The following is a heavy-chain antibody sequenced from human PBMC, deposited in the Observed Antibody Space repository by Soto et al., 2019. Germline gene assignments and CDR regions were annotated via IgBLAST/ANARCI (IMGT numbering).Heavy chain of an antibody. CDR3: AKDRGYGYYYGMDV. V-gene: IGHV3-30*18. CDR1: GFTFSSYG. CDR2: ISYDGSNK. Sequence: GGSLRLSCAASGFTFSSYGMHWVRQAPGKGLEWVAVISYDGSNKYYADSVKGRFTISRDNSKNTLYLQMNSLRAEDTAVYYCAKDRGYGYYYGMDVWGQGTTGTAP. J-gene: IGHJ6*02. D-gene: IGHD5-18*01.